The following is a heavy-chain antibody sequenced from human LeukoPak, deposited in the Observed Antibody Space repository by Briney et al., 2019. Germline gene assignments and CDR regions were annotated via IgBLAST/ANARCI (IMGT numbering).Heavy chain of an antibody. V-gene: IGHV3-23*01. CDR2: ISGGGDSA. CDR3: AVGYGDYGTLFDY. D-gene: IGHD4-17*01. Sequence: GGSLRLSCAASGFTFSSYSMNWVRQAPGKGLEWVSVISGGGDSAFYADSVKGRFTISRDNSKNTLYLQMNSLRAEDTAVYYCAVGYGDYGTLFDYWGQGTLVTVSS. CDR1: GFTFSSYS. J-gene: IGHJ4*02.